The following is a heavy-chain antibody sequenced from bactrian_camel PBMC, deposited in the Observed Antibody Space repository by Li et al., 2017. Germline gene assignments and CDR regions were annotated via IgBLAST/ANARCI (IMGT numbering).Heavy chain of an antibody. J-gene: IGHJ4*01. CDR2: IRTGYPFTS. CDR1: GHIFSSCR. D-gene: IGHD1*01. Sequence: HVQLVESGGGSVQAGGSLKLSCAASGHIFSSCRMGWYRQAPGKERETVASIRTGYPFTSDYTDAVKGRFTISHDNAKNSVDLQMNSLKPDDTAVYYCAATGQMLSVAVCRTQGTQVTVS. V-gene: IGHV3S53*01.